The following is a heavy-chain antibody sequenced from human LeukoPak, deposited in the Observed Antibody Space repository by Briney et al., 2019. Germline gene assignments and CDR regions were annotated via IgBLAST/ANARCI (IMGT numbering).Heavy chain of an antibody. V-gene: IGHV4-34*01. CDR3: ARGLSRQWLRYRWFDP. D-gene: IGHD6-19*01. CDR1: GGSFSGYY. Sequence: SETLSLTCAVYGGSFSGYYWSWIRQPPGKGLEWIGEINHSGSTNYNPSLKSRVTISVDMSKNQFSLKLSSVTAADTAVYYCARGLSRQWLRYRWFDPWGQGTLVTVSS. J-gene: IGHJ5*02. CDR2: INHSGST.